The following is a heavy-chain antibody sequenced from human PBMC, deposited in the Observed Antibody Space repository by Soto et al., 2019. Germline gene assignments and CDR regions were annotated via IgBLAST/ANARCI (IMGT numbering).Heavy chain of an antibody. D-gene: IGHD4-17*01. Sequence: SETLSLTCTVSGVSISSYYWSWIRQPPGKGLEWIGYIYYSGSTNYNPSLKSRVTISVDTSKNQFSLKLSSVTAADAAVYYCARDPLYGDLTDPWGQGTLVTVSS. CDR3: ARDPLYGDLTDP. J-gene: IGHJ5*02. CDR2: IYYSGST. CDR1: GVSISSYY. V-gene: IGHV4-59*01.